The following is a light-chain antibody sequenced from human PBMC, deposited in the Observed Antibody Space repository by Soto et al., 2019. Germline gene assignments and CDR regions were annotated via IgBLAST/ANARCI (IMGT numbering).Light chain of an antibody. CDR2: GAS. CDR1: QSVSSN. CDR3: QQYNNLPQT. V-gene: IGKV3-15*01. Sequence: EIVMTQSPATRSVSPGERATLSCRTSQSVSSNLPWYQQKPGQAPRLLIYGASTRPTGIPARFSGSGSGTEFTLTISSLHYEDFAVYDCQQYNNLPQTFGQGPKVEIK. J-gene: IGKJ1*01.